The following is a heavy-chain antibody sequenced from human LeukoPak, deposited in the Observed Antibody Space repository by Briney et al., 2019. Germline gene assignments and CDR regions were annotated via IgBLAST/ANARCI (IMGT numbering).Heavy chain of an antibody. D-gene: IGHD2-2*01. V-gene: IGHV4-4*07. CDR1: GASINKDY. CDR2: IHPSGIT. CDR3: ARAYKGTTSLNYYYYMDV. Sequence: SETLSLTCTVSGASINKDYWAWIRQPAGKGLEWIGRIHPSGITHQNPSLRGRVTMSIDASNNQFSLKLSSVTAADTAVYYCARAYKGTTSLNYYYYMDVWGKGTTVTVSS. J-gene: IGHJ6*03.